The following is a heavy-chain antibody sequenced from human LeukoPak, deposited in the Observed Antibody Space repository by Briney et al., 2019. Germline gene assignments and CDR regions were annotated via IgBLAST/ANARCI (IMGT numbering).Heavy chain of an antibody. CDR2: INHSGST. CDR3: ARGGPYGSGWYGAPRYYFDY. D-gene: IGHD6-19*01. V-gene: IGHV4-34*01. Sequence: PSETLSLTCAVYGGSFSGYYWSWIRQPPGKGLEWIGEINHSGSTNYNPSLKSRVTISVDTSKNQFSLKLSSVTAADTAVYYCARGGPYGSGWYGAPRYYFDYWGQGTLVTVSS. CDR1: GGSFSGYY. J-gene: IGHJ4*02.